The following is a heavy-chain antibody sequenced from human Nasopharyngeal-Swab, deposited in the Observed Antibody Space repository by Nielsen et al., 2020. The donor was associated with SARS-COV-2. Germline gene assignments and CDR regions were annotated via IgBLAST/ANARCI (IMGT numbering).Heavy chain of an antibody. D-gene: IGHD2-2*01. CDR2: INWNSGTT. V-gene: IGHV3-9*01. Sequence: SLKISCAASGFTFGVFAMHWVRQAPGKGLEWVSGINWNSGTTGYADSVKGRFTISRDNAKNSLYLQMNSLRTEDTALYYCAKGRYSSTDYYMDVWGKGTTVTVSS. CDR3: AKGRYSSTDYYMDV. CDR1: GFTFGVFA. J-gene: IGHJ6*03.